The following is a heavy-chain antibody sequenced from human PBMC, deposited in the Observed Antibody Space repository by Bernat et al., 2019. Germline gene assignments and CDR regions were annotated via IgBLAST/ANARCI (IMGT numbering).Heavy chain of an antibody. CDR2: VSYDGRNK. V-gene: IGHV3-30*04. D-gene: IGHD6-25*01. Sequence: VQLVESGGGVVQPGRSLRLSCVASGFTFSDYSLHWVRQAPGKGLEWVAVVSYDGRNKYYADSVQARFIISRDDSENTLCLQMDSLKSEDTAVYYCVRDGAALYYYHGMDVWGRGTTVTVSS. CDR1: GFTFSDYS. J-gene: IGHJ6*02. CDR3: VRDGAALYYYHGMDV.